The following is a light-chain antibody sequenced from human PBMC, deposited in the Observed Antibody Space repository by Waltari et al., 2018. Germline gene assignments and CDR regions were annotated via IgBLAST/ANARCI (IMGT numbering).Light chain of an antibody. J-gene: IGLJ1*01. Sequence: QSALTQPASVSGSPGQSITISCTGTSSDVGGYNYVSCYQPHPGKAPKLMIYDVSKRPSGVSNRFSGSKSGNTASLTISGLQAEDEADYYCSSYTSSSTFVFGTGTKVTVL. CDR2: DVS. CDR3: SSYTSSSTFV. CDR1: SSDVGGYNY. V-gene: IGLV2-14*01.